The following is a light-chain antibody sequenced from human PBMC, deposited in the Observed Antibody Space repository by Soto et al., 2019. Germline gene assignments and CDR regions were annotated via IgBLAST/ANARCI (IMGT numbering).Light chain of an antibody. CDR1: QSVGLS. Sequence: EVVLTQSPATLSLSPGGRATLSCRASQSVGLSLAWYQQKPGQAPRLLIYDASERASGIPARFSGSGSGTDFTLTISSLEPEDFAVYYCQQRTSWPPWTFGHGTKVEIK. V-gene: IGKV3-11*01. J-gene: IGKJ1*01. CDR2: DAS. CDR3: QQRTSWPPWT.